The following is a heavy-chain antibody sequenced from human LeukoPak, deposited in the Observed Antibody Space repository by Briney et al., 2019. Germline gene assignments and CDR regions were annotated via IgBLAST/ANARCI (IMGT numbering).Heavy chain of an antibody. CDR3: AKDLEHYYDSSGPLMGY. D-gene: IGHD3-22*01. CDR2: ISGSGGST. Sequence: GSLRLSCAASGFTFSSYAMSWVRQAPGKGLEWVSAISGSGGSTYYADSVKGQFTISRDNSKNTLYLQMNSLRAEDTAVYYCAKDLEHYYDSSGPLMGYWGQGTLVTVSS. V-gene: IGHV3-23*01. J-gene: IGHJ4*02. CDR1: GFTFSSYA.